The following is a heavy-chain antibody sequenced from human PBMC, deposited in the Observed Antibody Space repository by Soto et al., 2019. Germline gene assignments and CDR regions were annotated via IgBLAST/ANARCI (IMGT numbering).Heavy chain of an antibody. CDR3: ARGSRYGMDV. CDR1: GFTFRNYA. J-gene: IGHJ6*02. CDR2: ISSDGSND. Sequence: QVQLVESGGGVVQPGRSLRLSCAASGFTFRNYAMHWVRQAPAKGLEWVAAISSDGSNDYYADSVKGRFTISRDDSRNSLYPQPNSLKAEDTALYFWARGSRYGMDVWGQGTTVTVSS. V-gene: IGHV3-30*04.